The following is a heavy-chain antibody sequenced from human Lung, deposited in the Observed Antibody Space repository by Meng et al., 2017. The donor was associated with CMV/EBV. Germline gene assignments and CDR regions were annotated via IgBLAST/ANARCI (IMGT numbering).Heavy chain of an antibody. V-gene: IGHV2-5*02. CDR1: GFSISTSEVG. CDR3: ALFTRSWFNP. Sequence: QITVNYAGPTLVHPHQLLTLTCTFYGFSISTSEVGVGWIRQPPGKALEWLAVIYWDDDKRYSPSLKSRLTITKDTSKNQVVLTLTNMDPVDTATYYCALFTRSWFNPWGQGTLVTVSS. J-gene: IGHJ5*02. CDR2: IYWDDDK. D-gene: IGHD2-2*01.